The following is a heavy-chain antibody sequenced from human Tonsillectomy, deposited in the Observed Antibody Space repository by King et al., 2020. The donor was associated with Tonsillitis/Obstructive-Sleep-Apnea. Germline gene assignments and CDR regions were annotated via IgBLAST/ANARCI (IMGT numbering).Heavy chain of an antibody. J-gene: IGHJ3*02. CDR1: GFTFSTYG. D-gene: IGHD6-13*01. CDR2: TSHDRSNK. Sequence: QLVQSGGGVVQPGTSLRLSCAASGFTFSTYGMHWVRQAPGKGLEWVAVTSHDRSNKYYADSVKGRCTISRDNSKNTLYLLMNSLRAEDTAVYYCAKFRSSWYTDAFDIWGQGTMVTVSS. V-gene: IGHV3-30*18. CDR3: AKFRSSWYTDAFDI.